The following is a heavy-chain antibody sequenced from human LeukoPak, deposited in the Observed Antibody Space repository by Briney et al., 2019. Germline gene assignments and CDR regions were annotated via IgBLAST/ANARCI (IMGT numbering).Heavy chain of an antibody. J-gene: IGHJ4*02. CDR2: IFQSGHT. D-gene: IGHD2-15*01. V-gene: IGHV4-38-2*02. CDR3: ARDTRTAQGFDY. CDR1: GFSLSTSGV. Sequence: SGPTLVKPTQTLALTCTFSGFSLSTSGVGVGWIRQPPGKGLEWTGSIFQSGHTYYSPSLKSRVTISVDTSNNRFSLSLSAVTAADTAIYYCARDTRTAQGFDYWGQGILVTVPS.